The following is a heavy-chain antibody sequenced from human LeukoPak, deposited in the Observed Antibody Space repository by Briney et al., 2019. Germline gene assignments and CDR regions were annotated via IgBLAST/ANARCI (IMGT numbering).Heavy chain of an antibody. CDR2: ISSGSDTI. V-gene: IGHV3-48*01. D-gene: IGHD2-2*01. J-gene: IGHJ4*02. CDR1: GFAFSSYN. Sequence: GGSLRLSCAASGFAFSSYNMNWVRQAPGKGLEWVSYISSGSDTIFYADSVKGRFTNSRDNAKNSLYLQMNSLRAEDTAVYYCASPYCASTSCPTFEYWGQGTLVTVSS. CDR3: ASPYCASTSCPTFEY.